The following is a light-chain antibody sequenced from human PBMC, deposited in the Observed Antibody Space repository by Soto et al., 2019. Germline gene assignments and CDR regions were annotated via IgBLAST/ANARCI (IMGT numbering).Light chain of an antibody. CDR2: GAS. Sequence: EIVLTQSPGTQSLSPGERATLSCRASQSVSSNYLAWYQQKPGQAPRLLIYGASNRATGISDRFSGSGSGTDFSLTISGLEPEDFAVYYCQQYGSSPYTFGQGTKLEIK. CDR1: QSVSSNY. CDR3: QQYGSSPYT. J-gene: IGKJ2*01. V-gene: IGKV3-20*01.